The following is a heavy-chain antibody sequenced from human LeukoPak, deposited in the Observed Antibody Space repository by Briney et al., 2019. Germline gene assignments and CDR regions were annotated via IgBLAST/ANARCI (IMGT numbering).Heavy chain of an antibody. CDR3: ARESAEHGMDV. Sequence: GGSLRLSCAASGFTFSSYSMNWVRQAPGKGLEWVSSISSSSSYIYYADSVKGRFTISRDNAKNSLYLQMNSLRAEDTAVYYCARESAEHGMDVWGQGTTVTVSS. D-gene: IGHD6-13*01. CDR1: GFTFSSYS. V-gene: IGHV3-21*01. J-gene: IGHJ6*02. CDR2: ISSSSSYI.